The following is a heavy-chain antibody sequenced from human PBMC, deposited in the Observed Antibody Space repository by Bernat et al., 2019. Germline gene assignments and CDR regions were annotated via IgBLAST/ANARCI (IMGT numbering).Heavy chain of an antibody. CDR1: GFTFSSYG. CDR3: ARDRGAAAGWYFDY. J-gene: IGHJ4*02. CDR2: IWYDGSNK. Sequence: QVQLVESGGGVVQPGRSLRLSCAASGFTFSSYGMHWVRQAPGKGLEWVAVIWYDGSNKYYADSVKDRFTISRDNSKNTLYLQMNSLRAEDTAVYYCARDRGAAAGWYFDYWGQGTLVTVSS. D-gene: IGHD6-13*01. V-gene: IGHV3-33*01.